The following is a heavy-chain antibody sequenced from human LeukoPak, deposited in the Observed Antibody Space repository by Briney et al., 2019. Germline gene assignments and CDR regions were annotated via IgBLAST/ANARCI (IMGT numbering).Heavy chain of an antibody. D-gene: IGHD6-13*01. CDR2: IYYSGST. CDR1: GGSISSSSYY. Sequence: SETLSLTCTVSGGSISSSSYYWGWIRQPPGKGLEWTGSIYYSGSTYYNPSLKSRVTISVDTSKNQFSLKLSSVTAADTAVYYCARKIAAAPPLNWGQGTLVTVSS. CDR3: ARKIAAAPPLN. J-gene: IGHJ4*02. V-gene: IGHV4-39*01.